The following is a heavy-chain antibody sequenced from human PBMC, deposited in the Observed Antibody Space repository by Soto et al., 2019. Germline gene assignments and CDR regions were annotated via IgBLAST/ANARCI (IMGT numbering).Heavy chain of an antibody. CDR3: ARVGDILTGYSPVQSPLFDY. CDR2: ISAYNGNT. J-gene: IGHJ4*02. V-gene: IGHV1-18*01. D-gene: IGHD3-9*01. Sequence: ASVKVSCKASGYTFTSYGISWVRQAPGQGLEWMGWISAYNGNTNYAQKLQGRVTMTTDTSTSTAYMELGSLRSDDTAVYYCARVGDILTGYSPVQSPLFDYWGQGTLVTVSS. CDR1: GYTFTSYG.